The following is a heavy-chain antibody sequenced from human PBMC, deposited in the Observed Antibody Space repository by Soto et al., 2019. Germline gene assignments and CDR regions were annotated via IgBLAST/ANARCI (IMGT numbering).Heavy chain of an antibody. Sequence: SETLSLTCTVSGGSISSYYWSWIRQPPGKGLEWIGYIYYSGSTNYNPSLKSRVTILVDTSKNQFSLKLNSMTAADTAVYYCARGQWLEHDAFDIWGQGTMVTVSS. CDR2: IYYSGST. D-gene: IGHD6-19*01. J-gene: IGHJ3*02. CDR3: ARGQWLEHDAFDI. CDR1: GGSISSYY. V-gene: IGHV4-59*01.